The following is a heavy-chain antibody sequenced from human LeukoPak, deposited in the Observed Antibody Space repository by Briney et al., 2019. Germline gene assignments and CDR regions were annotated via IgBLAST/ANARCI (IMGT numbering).Heavy chain of an antibody. CDR3: ARDPLVAQYYYYGMDV. J-gene: IGHJ6*04. CDR1: GGTFSSYA. D-gene: IGHD2-15*01. Sequence: SVKVSCKASGGTFSSYAISWVRQAPGQGLEWMGGIIPIFGTANYAQKFQGRVTITADKSTSTAYMELSSLRSEDTAVYYCARDPLVAQYYYYGMDVWGKGTTVTVSS. V-gene: IGHV1-69*06. CDR2: IIPIFGTA.